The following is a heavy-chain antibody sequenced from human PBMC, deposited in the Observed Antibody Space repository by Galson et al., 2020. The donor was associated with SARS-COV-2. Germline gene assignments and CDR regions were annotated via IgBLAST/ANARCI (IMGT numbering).Heavy chain of an antibody. CDR1: GFTFSSYW. V-gene: IGHV3-7*03. D-gene: IGHD3-3*01. CDR2: IKQDGSEK. CDR3: ARDRDSYYDFWSGYYYLDY. Sequence: GGSLRLSCAASGFTFSSYWMSWVRQAPGKGLEWVANIKQDGSEKYYVDSVKGRFTISRDNAKNSLYLQMNSLRAEDTAVYYCARDRDSYYDFWSGYYYLDYWGQGTLVTVSS. J-gene: IGHJ4*02.